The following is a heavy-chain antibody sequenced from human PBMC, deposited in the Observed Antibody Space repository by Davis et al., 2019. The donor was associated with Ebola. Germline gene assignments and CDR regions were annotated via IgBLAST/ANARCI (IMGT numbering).Heavy chain of an antibody. CDR3: ARVSAVAGLY. CDR2: IGSSSSYI. J-gene: IGHJ4*02. Sequence: GESLKISCAASGFSFSTYDMNWVRQAPGKGLEWVSSIGSSSSYIFYAESVKGRFTISRDNAKNALYLQMNSLRAEDTAVYYCARVSAVAGLYWGQGTLVTVSS. V-gene: IGHV3-21*01. D-gene: IGHD6-19*01. CDR1: GFSFSTYD.